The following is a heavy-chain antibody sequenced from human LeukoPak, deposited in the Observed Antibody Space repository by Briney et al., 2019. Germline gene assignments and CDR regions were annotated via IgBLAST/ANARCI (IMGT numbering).Heavy chain of an antibody. D-gene: IGHD1-26*01. V-gene: IGHV3-30-3*01. CDR2: ISYGATNE. CDR3: AKGRSIVGATRVDY. Sequence: GGSLRLSCAASGFTFSGYAMHWVRQAPGKGLEWVAAISYGATNEYYADSVKGRFTISRDNSKNTLYLQMNSLRAEDTAVYYCAKGRSIVGATRVDYWGQGTLVTVSS. CDR1: GFTFSGYA. J-gene: IGHJ4*02.